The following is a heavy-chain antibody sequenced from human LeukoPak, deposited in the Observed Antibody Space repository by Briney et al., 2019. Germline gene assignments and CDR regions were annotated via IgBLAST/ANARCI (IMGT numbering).Heavy chain of an antibody. Sequence: PGGSLRLSCAASGFTFSSYSMNWVRQAPGKGLEWVSSISSSSSYIYYADSVKGRFTISRDNAKNSLYLQMNSLGAEDTAVYYCARDGRGSYFDYWGQGTLVTVSS. CDR2: ISSSSSYI. CDR3: ARDGRGSYFDY. J-gene: IGHJ4*02. D-gene: IGHD1-26*01. CDR1: GFTFSSYS. V-gene: IGHV3-21*01.